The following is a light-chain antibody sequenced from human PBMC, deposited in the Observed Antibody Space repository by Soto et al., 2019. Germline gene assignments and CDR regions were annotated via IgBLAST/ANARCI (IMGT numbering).Light chain of an antibody. CDR2: EVS. CDR1: GSDVGGYNY. J-gene: IGLJ2*01. V-gene: IGLV2-8*01. Sequence: QSALTQPPSASGSPGQSVTISCTGTGSDVGGYNYVSWHQHHPGKAPKLMLYEVSTRPSGVPDRFSGSKSGNTASLTVSGLQAEDEADYYCSSYAGSNIYVVFGGGTKLTVL. CDR3: SSYAGSNIYVV.